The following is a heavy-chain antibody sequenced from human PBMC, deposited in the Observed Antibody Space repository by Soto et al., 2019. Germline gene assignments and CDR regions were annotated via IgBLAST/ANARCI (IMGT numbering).Heavy chain of an antibody. CDR3: ARGGYSGYDFMFDY. CDR1: GGSISGGGYS. V-gene: IGHV4-30-2*01. CDR2: TYHSGST. J-gene: IGHJ4*02. D-gene: IGHD5-12*01. Sequence: SETLSLTCAVSGGSISGGGYSWNWIRQPPGKGLEYIGYTYHSGSTYYNPSLRSRVIMSLDKSKNHFSLRLSSVTAADTAVYYCARGGYSGYDFMFDYWGRGTLVTVSS.